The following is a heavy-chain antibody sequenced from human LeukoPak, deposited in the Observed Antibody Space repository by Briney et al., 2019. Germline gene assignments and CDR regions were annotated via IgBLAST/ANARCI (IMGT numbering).Heavy chain of an antibody. J-gene: IGHJ6*02. D-gene: IGHD6-13*01. CDR1: GGTFSSYA. CDR3: ARASSGSSWYSEGFPEHYYYYYGMDV. CDR2: IIPIFGTA. Sequence: SVKVSCKASGGTFSSYAISWVRQAPGQGLEWMGGIIPIFGTANYAQKFQGRVTITADESTSTAYMELSSLRSEDTAVYYCARASSGSSWYSEGFPEHYYYYYGMDVWGQGTTVTVSS. V-gene: IGHV1-69*13.